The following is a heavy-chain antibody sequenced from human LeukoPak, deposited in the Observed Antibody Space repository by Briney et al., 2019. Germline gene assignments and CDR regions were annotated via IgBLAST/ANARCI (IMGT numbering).Heavy chain of an antibody. CDR2: IYPGDSDT. CDR3: ARHTGGSDFIVVVPAAIGFDY. D-gene: IGHD2-2*02. V-gene: IGHV5-51*01. Sequence: KPGESLKISCKGSGYSFTSYWIGWVCQMPGKGLEWMGIIYPGDSDTRYSPSFQGQVTISADKSISTAYLQWSSLKASDTAMYYCARHTGGSDFIVVVPAAIGFDYWGQGTLVTVSS. J-gene: IGHJ4*02. CDR1: GYSFTSYW.